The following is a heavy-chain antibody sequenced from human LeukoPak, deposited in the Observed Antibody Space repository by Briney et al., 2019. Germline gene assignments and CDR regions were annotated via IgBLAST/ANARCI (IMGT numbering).Heavy chain of an antibody. Sequence: SETLSLTCTVSGGSISSYYWSWIRQPPGKGLEWIGSIYYSGTTAYNPSLKSRVTISVDTSKNQFSLKLSSVTAADTAVYYCVRWQSGSMFHPPWGQGTLVTVSS. CDR2: IYYSGTT. J-gene: IGHJ5*02. D-gene: IGHD5-24*01. CDR1: GGSISSYY. CDR3: VRWQSGSMFHPP. V-gene: IGHV4-59*05.